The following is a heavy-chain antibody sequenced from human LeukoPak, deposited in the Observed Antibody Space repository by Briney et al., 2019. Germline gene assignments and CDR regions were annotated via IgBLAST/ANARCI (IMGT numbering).Heavy chain of an antibody. CDR1: GFTFSSYS. CDR2: ISSSSSAI. Sequence: GGSLRLSCAASGFTFSSYSMNWVRQAPGRGLEWVSYISSSSSAIYYADSVKGRFTISRDNAKNSLYLQMNSLRAEDTAVYYCARGSAAAAGEIDYWGQGTLVTVSS. CDR3: ARGSAAAAGEIDY. J-gene: IGHJ4*02. D-gene: IGHD6-13*01. V-gene: IGHV3-48*04.